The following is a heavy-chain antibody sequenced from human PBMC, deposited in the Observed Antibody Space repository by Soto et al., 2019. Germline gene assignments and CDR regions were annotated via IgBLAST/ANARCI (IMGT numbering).Heavy chain of an antibody. CDR1: GFTFSSYG. CDR3: ARVGITGTTFRGFDY. J-gene: IGHJ4*02. CDR2: IWYDGSNK. V-gene: IGHV3-33*01. Sequence: QVQLVESGGGVVQPGRSLRLSCAASGFTFSSYGMHWVRQAPGKGLEWVAVIWYDGSNKYYADSVKGRFTISRDNSKNTLYLQMNSLIAEHTAVYYRARVGITGTTFRGFDYWGQGTLVTVSS. D-gene: IGHD1-20*01.